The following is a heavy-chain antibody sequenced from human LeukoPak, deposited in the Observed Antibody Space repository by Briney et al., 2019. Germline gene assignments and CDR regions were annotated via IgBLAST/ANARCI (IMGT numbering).Heavy chain of an antibody. CDR2: INPNSGGT. J-gene: IGHJ4*02. V-gene: IGHV1-2*02. Sequence: GASVKVSCKASGYTFTGYYMHWVRQAPGQGLEWMEWINPNSGGTNYAQKFQGRVTMTRDTSISTAYMELSRLRSDDTAVYYCARWGGTGFSFVDYWGQGTLVTVSS. CDR3: ARWGGTGFSFVDY. D-gene: IGHD2-15*01. CDR1: GYTFTGYY.